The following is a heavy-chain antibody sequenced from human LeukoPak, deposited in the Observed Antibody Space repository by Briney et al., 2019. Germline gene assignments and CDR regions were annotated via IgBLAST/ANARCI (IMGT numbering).Heavy chain of an antibody. D-gene: IGHD3-22*01. CDR1: GGSISSVGYY. J-gene: IGHJ4*02. CDR3: ARDDYDSSGSVGY. V-gene: IGHV4-31*03. Sequence: SETLSLTCTVSGGSISSVGYYWGWIRQHPGKGLEWIGYIYYSGSTYYNPSLKSRVTISVDTSKNQFSLKLSSVTAADTAVYYCARDDYDSSGSVGYWGQGTLVTVSS. CDR2: IYYSGST.